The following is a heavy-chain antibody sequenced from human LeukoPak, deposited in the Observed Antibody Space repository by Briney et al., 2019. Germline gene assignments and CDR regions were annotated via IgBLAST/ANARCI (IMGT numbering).Heavy chain of an antibody. V-gene: IGHV1-69*01. CDR2: IIPIFGTA. D-gene: IGHD1-14*01. J-gene: IGHJ6*02. CDR1: GGTFSSYA. CDR3: ARDRIEWDYNHYYGMDV. Sequence: SVKVSCKASGGTFSSYAISWVRQAPGQGLEWMGGIIPIFGTANYAQKFQGRVTITADESTSTAYMELSSLRSEDTAVYYCARDRIEWDYNHYYGMDVWGQGTTVTVSS.